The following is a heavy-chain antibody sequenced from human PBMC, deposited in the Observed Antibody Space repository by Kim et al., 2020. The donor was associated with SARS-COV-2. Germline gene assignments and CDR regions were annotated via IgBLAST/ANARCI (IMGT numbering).Heavy chain of an antibody. J-gene: IGHJ6*02. V-gene: IGHV3-30*07. D-gene: IGHD1-26*01. Sequence: KGRLTISRDNSKNTLYLQMNSLRAEDTAVYYCARVREQGARFYYYGMDVWGQGTTVTVSS. CDR3: ARVREQGARFYYYGMDV.